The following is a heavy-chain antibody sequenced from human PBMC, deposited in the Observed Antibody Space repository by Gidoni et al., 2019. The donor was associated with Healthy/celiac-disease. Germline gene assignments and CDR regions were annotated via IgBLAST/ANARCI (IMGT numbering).Heavy chain of an antibody. Sequence: EVQLVQSGAEVKKPGESLQISCKGSGYSFTSYWIGWVRQMPGKGLEWMGIIYPGNSETRYSADFQGKDTTSDDKSISTAYLEGSSLKASETGRYYCGRRSWNGYSYGPCDYWGQGTLVTVSS. CDR1: GYSFTSYW. CDR3: GRRSWNGYSYGPCDY. J-gene: IGHJ4*02. D-gene: IGHD5-18*01. CDR2: IYPGNSET. V-gene: IGHV5-51*01.